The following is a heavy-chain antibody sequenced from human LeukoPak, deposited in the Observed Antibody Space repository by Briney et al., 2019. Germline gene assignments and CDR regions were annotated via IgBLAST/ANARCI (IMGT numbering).Heavy chain of an antibody. CDR2: FDPEDGET. CDR1: GYTLTELS. V-gene: IGHV1-24*01. D-gene: IGHD3-10*01. Sequence: ASVKVSCKVSGYTLTELSMHWVRQAPGKGLEWMGGFDPEDGETIYAQKFQGRVTMTEDTSTDTAYMELRSLRSDDTAVYYCARVRGYGSGSYYTYNWFDPWGQGTLVTVSS. J-gene: IGHJ5*02. CDR3: ARVRGYGSGSYYTYNWFDP.